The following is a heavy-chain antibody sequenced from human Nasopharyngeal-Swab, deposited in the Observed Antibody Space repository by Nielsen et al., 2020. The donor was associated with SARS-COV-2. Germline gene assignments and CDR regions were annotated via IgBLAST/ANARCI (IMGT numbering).Heavy chain of an antibody. CDR2: IDPDTGRT. V-gene: IGHV1-2*04. CDR1: GYIFTDYY. D-gene: IGHD5-18*01. Sequence: ASVKVSCKASGYIFTDYYIHWVRQAPGQGLEWVGWIDPDTGRTNYAEKFRDWVTVTRDTSMTTAYMELSRLKSDDTAVYYCARDQKGSFRYTYWGQGTLLTVSS. J-gene: IGHJ1*01. CDR3: ARDQKGSFRYTY.